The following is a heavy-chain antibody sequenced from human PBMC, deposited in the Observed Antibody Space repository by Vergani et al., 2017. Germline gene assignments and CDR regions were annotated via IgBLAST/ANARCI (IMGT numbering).Heavy chain of an antibody. V-gene: IGHV4-34*01. CDR3: ARVNTETNGHLYYYYYMDV. Sequence: VQLQQWGGGLLKPSETLSLTCVVNGGSFTSYHWTWIRQSPGEGLDWVGDIDHTGRPDNNPSLKSRLTMSVDKSRNQFSLTLNSVTATDTAIYFCARVNTETNGHLYYYYYMDVWGQGTAVTVS. J-gene: IGHJ6*03. D-gene: IGHD4-11*01. CDR2: IDHTGRP. CDR1: GGSFTSYH.